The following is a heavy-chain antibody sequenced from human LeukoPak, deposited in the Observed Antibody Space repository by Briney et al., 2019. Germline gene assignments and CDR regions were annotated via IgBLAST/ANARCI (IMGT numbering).Heavy chain of an antibody. D-gene: IGHD3-10*01. CDR3: ARGGPMVRGSY. J-gene: IGHJ4*02. Sequence: PSETLSLTCAVYGGSFSGYYWSWIRQPPGKGLEWIGEINHSGSTNYNLSLKSRVTISVDTSKNQFSLKLSSVTAADTAVYHCARGGPMVRGSYWGQGTLVTVSS. CDR1: GGSFSGYY. V-gene: IGHV4-34*01. CDR2: INHSGST.